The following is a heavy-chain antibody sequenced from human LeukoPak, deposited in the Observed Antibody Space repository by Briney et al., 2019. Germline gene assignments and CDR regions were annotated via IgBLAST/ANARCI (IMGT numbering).Heavy chain of an antibody. CDR2: IIPIFGTA. V-gene: IGHV1-69*13. CDR3: ARGVLRFLEWGPGGYAFDI. Sequence: SVKVSCKASGGTFSSYAISWVRQAPGQGLEWMGGIIPIFGTANYAQKFQGRVTITADESTSTAYMELSSLRSEDTAVYYCARGVLRFLEWGPGGYAFDIWGQGTMVTVSS. CDR1: GGTFSSYA. J-gene: IGHJ3*02. D-gene: IGHD3-3*01.